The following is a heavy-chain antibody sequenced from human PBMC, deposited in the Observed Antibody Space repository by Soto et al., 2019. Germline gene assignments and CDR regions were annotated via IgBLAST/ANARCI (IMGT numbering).Heavy chain of an antibody. CDR3: ARGRLIYGSFKRFDP. CDR2: ISNSGGT. D-gene: IGHD3-9*01. J-gene: IGHJ5*02. Sequence: PSETLSLTFTVSGGSIRSYCWTWIRQPPGKGLEWIGGISNSGGTSYNPSLKSRVTISVDTSKNQFSLKLSSVTAADTAVYYCARGRLIYGSFKRFDPWSQGTLVTVSS. V-gene: IGHV4-59*12. CDR1: GGSIRSYC.